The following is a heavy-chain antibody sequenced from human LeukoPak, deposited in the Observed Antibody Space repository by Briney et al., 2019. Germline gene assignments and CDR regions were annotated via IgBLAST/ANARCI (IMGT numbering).Heavy chain of an antibody. Sequence: SGTLSLTCTVSGDSINSLDLWSWVRQPPGKGLEWIGEMYLSGTTHSNPSVKSRVTISIDKSKNQFFLNLSSVTAADTAVYYCAGLVGRYSSGLYYYYFDYWGQGTLVTVSP. CDR1: GDSINSLDL. CDR2: MYLSGTT. D-gene: IGHD3-22*01. J-gene: IGHJ4*02. CDR3: AGLVGRYSSGLYYYYFDY. V-gene: IGHV4-4*02.